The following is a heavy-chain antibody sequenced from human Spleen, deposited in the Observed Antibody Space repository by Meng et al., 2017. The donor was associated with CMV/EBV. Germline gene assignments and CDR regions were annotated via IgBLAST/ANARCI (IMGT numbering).Heavy chain of an antibody. CDR1: GYSFTKYG. Sequence: ASVKVSCKASGYSFTKYGISWVRQAPGQGLEWMGWISGYTGNTNYAQKLQGRVTMTTDTSTSTAYMELRSLRSDDTAVYYCARRAGSYSWFDPWGQGTLVTVSS. D-gene: IGHD3-10*01. CDR3: ARRAGSYSWFDP. CDR2: ISGYTGNT. J-gene: IGHJ5*02. V-gene: IGHV1-18*01.